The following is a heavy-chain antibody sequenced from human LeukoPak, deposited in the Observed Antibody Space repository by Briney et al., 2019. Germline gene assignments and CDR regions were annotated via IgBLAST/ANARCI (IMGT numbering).Heavy chain of an antibody. V-gene: IGHV4-34*01. CDR3: ARAEYCSSTSCYYYYYMDV. Sequence: PSETLSLTCAVYGGSFSGYYWSWIRQPPGKGLEWIGEINHSGSTNYNPSLKSRVTISVDTSKNQFSLKLSSVTAADTAVYYCARAEYCSSTSCYYYYYMDVWGKGTTVTVSS. CDR2: INHSGST. CDR1: GGSFSGYY. D-gene: IGHD2-2*01. J-gene: IGHJ6*03.